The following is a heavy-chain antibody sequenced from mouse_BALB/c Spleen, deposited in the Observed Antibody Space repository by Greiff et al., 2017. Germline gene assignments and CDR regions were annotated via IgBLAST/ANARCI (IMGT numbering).Heavy chain of an antibody. CDR1: GYSITSGYY. CDR3: ARDRFYDVYPWFAY. D-gene: IGHD2-3*01. Sequence: EVQVVESGPGLVKPSQSLSLTCSVTGYSITSGYYWNWIRQFPGNKLEWMGYISYDGSNNYNPSLKNRISITRDTSKNQFFLKLNSVTTEDTATYYCARDRFYDVYPWFAYWGQGTLVTVSA. CDR2: ISYDGSN. V-gene: IGHV3-6*02. J-gene: IGHJ3*01.